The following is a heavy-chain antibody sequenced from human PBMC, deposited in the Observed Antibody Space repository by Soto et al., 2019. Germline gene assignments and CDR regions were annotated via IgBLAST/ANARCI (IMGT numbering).Heavy chain of an antibody. D-gene: IGHD3-16*02. J-gene: IGHJ5*02. V-gene: IGHV4-34*01. Sequence: SETLSLTCAVYGASLSDNYCNWLRQPPGKGLEWIGEINHSGNTNYNPSLRSRVTISVDTSKNQFSLKLSSVTAADTAVYYCARAIRDDYVWGSYRPNWFDPWGQGTLVTVSS. CDR3: ARAIRDDYVWGSYRPNWFDP. CDR2: INHSGNT. CDR1: GASLSDNY.